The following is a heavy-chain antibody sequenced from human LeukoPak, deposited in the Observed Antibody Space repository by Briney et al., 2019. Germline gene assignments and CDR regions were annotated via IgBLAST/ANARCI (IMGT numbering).Heavy chain of an antibody. V-gene: IGHV5-51*01. Sequence: GASLKISCETSGYNFLTFWIAWVRQMPGKGLEWMGVIYPGDSDTRYSPSFQGQVSISVDTSLSTAYLQWRSLRASDTAMYYCARLLDYDSTYYCMDVWGIGTSVIVS. CDR3: ARLLDYDSTYYCMDV. CDR2: IYPGDSDT. CDR1: GYNFLTFW. D-gene: IGHD4-17*01. J-gene: IGHJ6*03.